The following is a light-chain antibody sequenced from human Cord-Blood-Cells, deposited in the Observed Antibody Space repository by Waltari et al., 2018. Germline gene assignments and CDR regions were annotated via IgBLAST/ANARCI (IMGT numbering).Light chain of an antibody. CDR1: QSVSSY. CDR2: DSS. CDR3: QQRSNWPRGVT. Sequence: EIVLTQSPATLSLSPGERATLSCRSSQSVSSYLAWYQQKPGQAPRLLIYDSSNRATGIPARCSGSGSGTDFTRTISSLEPEDFAVYYCQQRSNWPRGVTFGGGTKVEIK. J-gene: IGKJ4*01. V-gene: IGKV3-11*01.